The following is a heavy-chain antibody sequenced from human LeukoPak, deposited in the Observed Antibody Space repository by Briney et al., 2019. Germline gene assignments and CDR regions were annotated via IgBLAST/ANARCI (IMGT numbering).Heavy chain of an antibody. CDR3: ARQKPTVTNDY. D-gene: IGHD4-11*01. CDR1: GFTFSSYA. J-gene: IGHJ4*02. V-gene: IGHV4-38-2*01. Sequence: PGGSLRLSCAASGFTFSSYAMSWVRQAPGKGLEWIGSIYHSGSTYYNPSLKSRVTISVDTSKNQFSLKLSSVTAADTAVYYCARQKPTVTNDYWGQGTLVTVSS. CDR2: IYHSGST.